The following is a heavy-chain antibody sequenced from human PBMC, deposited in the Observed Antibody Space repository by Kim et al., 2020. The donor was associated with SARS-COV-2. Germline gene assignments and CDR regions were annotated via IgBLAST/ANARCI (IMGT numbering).Heavy chain of an antibody. CDR1: GGSISSYY. D-gene: IGHD3-10*01. J-gene: IGHJ4*02. Sequence: SETLSLTCTVSGGSISSYYWSWIRQPPGKGLEWIGYIYYSGGTDYNPSLKSRVTISVDTSKKQFSLKLSSVTAADTAVYYCAKLTRGIINPCPYIDYWGQGILVTVSS. CDR3: AKLTRGIINPCPYIDY. V-gene: IGHV4-59*01. CDR2: IYYSGGT.